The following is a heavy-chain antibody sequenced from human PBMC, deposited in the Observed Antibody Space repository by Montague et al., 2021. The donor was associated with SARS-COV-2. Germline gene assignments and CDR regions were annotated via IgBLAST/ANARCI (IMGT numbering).Heavy chain of an antibody. Sequence: QSGADVKKPGESLRISCKGSGYSFTSYWISWVRQMPGKGLEWMGRIDPSDSYTNYSPSFQGHVTISADKSISTAYLQWSSLKASDTAMYYCARHGGDILTGYYKFWWFDPWGQGTLVTVSS. J-gene: IGHJ5*02. CDR3: ARHGGDILTGYYKFWWFDP. CDR2: IDPSDSYT. CDR1: GYSFTSYW. V-gene: IGHV5-10-1*01. D-gene: IGHD3-9*01.